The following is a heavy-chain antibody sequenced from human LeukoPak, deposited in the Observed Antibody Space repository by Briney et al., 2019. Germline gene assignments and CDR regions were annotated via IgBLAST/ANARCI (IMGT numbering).Heavy chain of an antibody. J-gene: IGHJ2*01. V-gene: IGHV3-53*01. CDR3: ARAYCGGDCYSWRSNHWYFDL. CDR2: IYSGGST. D-gene: IGHD2-21*02. Sequence: PGGSLRLSCAASGFTVSSNYMSWVRQAPGKGLEWVSVIYSGGSTYYADSVKGRFTIYRDNSKNTLYLQMNSLRAEDTAVYYCARAYCGGDCYSWRSNHWYFDLWGRGTLVTVSS. CDR1: GFTVSSNY.